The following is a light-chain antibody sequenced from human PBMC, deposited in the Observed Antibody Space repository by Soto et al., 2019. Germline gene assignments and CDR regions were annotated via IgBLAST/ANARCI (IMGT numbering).Light chain of an antibody. CDR3: QQYSTYCRT. Sequence: DIQMTQSPSTLSASVGERLTISCRANQSIDTWVAWYQQKPGKAPKLLIYKASSLGSGVPSRFSGSGSGTEFTLTITGLQPDDFATYYCQQYSTYCRTFGQGTKVEIQ. CDR1: QSIDTW. J-gene: IGKJ1*01. CDR2: KAS. V-gene: IGKV1-5*03.